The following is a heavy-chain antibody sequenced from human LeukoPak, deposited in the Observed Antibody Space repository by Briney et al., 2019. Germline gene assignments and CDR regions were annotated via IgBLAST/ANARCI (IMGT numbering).Heavy chain of an antibody. J-gene: IGHJ5*02. D-gene: IGHD3-22*01. Sequence: SETLSLTCTVSGGSISSYYWGWIRQPAGKGLEWIGRIYTSGSTNYNPSLKSRVTMSVDTSKNQFSLKLSSVTAADTAVYYCASSYYYDSSGYYHWGQGTLVTVSS. CDR3: ASSYYYDSSGYYH. CDR2: IYTSGST. V-gene: IGHV4-4*07. CDR1: GGSISSYY.